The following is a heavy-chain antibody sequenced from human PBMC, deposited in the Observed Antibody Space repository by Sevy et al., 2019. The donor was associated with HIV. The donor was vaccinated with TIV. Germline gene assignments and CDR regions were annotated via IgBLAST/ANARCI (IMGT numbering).Heavy chain of an antibody. CDR3: ARGRSAYDYGHYGYFDY. CDR2: IYHSGST. D-gene: IGHD4-17*01. CDR1: GGSISSGGYS. V-gene: IGHV4-30-2*01. Sequence: SETLSLTCAVSGGSISSGGYSWSWIRQPPGKGLEWIGYIYHSGSTYYNPSLKSRVTISVDRSKNQFSLKLSSVTAADTAVYYCARGRSAYDYGHYGYFDYRGQGTLVTVSS. J-gene: IGHJ4*02.